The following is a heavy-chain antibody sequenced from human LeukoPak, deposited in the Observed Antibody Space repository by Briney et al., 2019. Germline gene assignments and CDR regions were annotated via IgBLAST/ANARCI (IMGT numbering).Heavy chain of an antibody. CDR1: GFTFSSYW. J-gene: IGHJ5*02. D-gene: IGHD3-10*01. CDR3: ARDPYGSGAPAGS. Sequence: GGSLRLSCAASGFTFSSYWMSWVRQAPGKGLEWVANIKQDGSEKYYVDSVKGRFTISRDNAKNSLYLQMNSLRAEDTAVYYCARDPYGSGAPAGSWGQGTLVTVSS. V-gene: IGHV3-7*01. CDR2: IKQDGSEK.